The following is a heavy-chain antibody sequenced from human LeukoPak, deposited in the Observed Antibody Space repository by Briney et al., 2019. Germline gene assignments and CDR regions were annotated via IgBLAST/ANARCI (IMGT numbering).Heavy chain of an antibody. CDR2: VSGSSSSI. CDR3: ARGAYDYVWGSYRSIGYYFDY. CDR1: GFTFSTYS. J-gene: IGHJ4*02. V-gene: IGHV3-48*01. Sequence: GGSLRLSCAASGFTFSTYSMNWVRQAPGKGLEWVSYVSGSSSSIYYADSVKGRFTISRDNAKSSLYLQMKSLRADDTAVYYCARGAYDYVWGSYRSIGYYFDYWGQGTLVTVSS. D-gene: IGHD3-16*02.